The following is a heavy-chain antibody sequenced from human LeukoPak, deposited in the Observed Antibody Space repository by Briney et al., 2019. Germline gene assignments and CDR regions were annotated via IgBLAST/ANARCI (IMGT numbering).Heavy chain of an antibody. D-gene: IGHD2-2*01. J-gene: IGHJ4*02. CDR3: ARMDSSTRTFDY. V-gene: IGHV4-59*01. Sequence: SETLSLTRTVSGGSISSYYWSWIRQPPGKGLEWIGYIYYSGSTNYNPSLKSRVTISVDTSKNQFSLKLSSVTAADTAVYYCARMDSSTRTFDYWGQGTLVTVSS. CDR2: IYYSGST. CDR1: GGSISSYY.